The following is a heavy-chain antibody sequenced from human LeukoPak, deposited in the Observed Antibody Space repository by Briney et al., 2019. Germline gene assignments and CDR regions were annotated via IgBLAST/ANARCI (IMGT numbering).Heavy chain of an antibody. J-gene: IGHJ6*02. V-gene: IGHV4-30-4*01. CDR2: IYYSGST. CDR3: ARVYGESSSWYNHYYYGMDV. D-gene: IGHD6-13*01. CDR1: GGSISSGDYY. Sequence: SQTLSLTCTVSGGSISSGDYYWSWIRQPPGKGLEWIGCIYYSGSTYYNPSLKSRVTISVDTSKNQFSLKLSSVTAADTAVYYCARVYGESSSWYNHYYYGMDVWGQGTTVTVSS.